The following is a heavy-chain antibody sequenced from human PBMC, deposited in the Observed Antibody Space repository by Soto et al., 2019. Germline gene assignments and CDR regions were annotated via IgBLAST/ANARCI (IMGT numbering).Heavy chain of an antibody. CDR3: ASMNYFYGMDV. J-gene: IGHJ6*02. CDR1: GFTVSSNY. Sequence: EVQLVESGGGLIQPGGSLRLSCAASGFTVSSNYMSWVRQAPGKGLEWVSVIYSGSNTYYADSVKGRFTISRDNSKNTLYLQMNGLRAEDTAVYYCASMNYFYGMDVWGQGTTVTVSS. V-gene: IGHV3-53*01. CDR2: IYSGSNT.